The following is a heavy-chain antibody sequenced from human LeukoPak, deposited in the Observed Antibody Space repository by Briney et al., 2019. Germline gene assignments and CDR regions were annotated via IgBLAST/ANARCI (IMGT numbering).Heavy chain of an antibody. J-gene: IGHJ4*02. D-gene: IGHD5-18*01. CDR1: GYTFTSYG. Sequence: GASVKVSCKASGYTFTSYGISWVRQAPGQGLEWMGWISAYNANTNYAQKLQGRVTMATDTSTSTAYMELRSLRSDDTAVYYCAREFRGYSYGYGPTFDYWGQGTLVTVSS. V-gene: IGHV1-18*01. CDR3: AREFRGYSYGYGPTFDY. CDR2: ISAYNANT.